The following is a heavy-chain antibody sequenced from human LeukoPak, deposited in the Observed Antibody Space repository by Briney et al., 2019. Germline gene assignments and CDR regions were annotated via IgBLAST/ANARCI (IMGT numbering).Heavy chain of an antibody. CDR3: ARGSSGSFPYFDY. CDR2: IYHSGST. D-gene: IGHD1-26*01. CDR1: GGSISSGGYS. J-gene: IGHJ4*02. Sequence: SETLPLTCAVSGGSISSGGYSWSWIRQPPGKGLEWIGYIYHSGSTYYNPSLKSRVTISVDRSKNQFSLKLSSVTAADTAVYYCARGSSGSFPYFDYWGQGTLVTVSS. V-gene: IGHV4-30-2*01.